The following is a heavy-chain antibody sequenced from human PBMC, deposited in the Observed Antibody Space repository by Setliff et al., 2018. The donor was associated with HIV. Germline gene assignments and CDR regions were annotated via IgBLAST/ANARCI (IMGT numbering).Heavy chain of an antibody. CDR3: ARDHQTMLWLDY. V-gene: IGHV1-69*10. D-gene: IGHD2-21*01. CDR1: GDTFSTYV. Sequence: GASVKVSCKSSGDTFSTYVFTWVRQAPGQGLEWMGGVTPILHTTNYAQKFQGRVTITADISTGTVYMELSSLTSEDTAIYYCARDHQTMLWLDYWGQGTLVTVSS. J-gene: IGHJ4*02. CDR2: VTPILHTT.